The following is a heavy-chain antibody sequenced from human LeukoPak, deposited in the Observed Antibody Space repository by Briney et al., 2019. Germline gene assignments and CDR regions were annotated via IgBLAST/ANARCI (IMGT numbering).Heavy chain of an antibody. CDR3: AKSDY. V-gene: IGHV3-9*01. CDR2: ISWNSGSI. J-gene: IGHJ4*02. CDR1: GFTFDDYA. Sequence: GGSLRLSCAASGFTFDDYAMHWVRQAPGKGLEWVSGISWNSGSIGYADSVKGRFTISRDNAKNSLYLQMNSLRAEDTALYYCAKSDYWGQGTLVTVSS.